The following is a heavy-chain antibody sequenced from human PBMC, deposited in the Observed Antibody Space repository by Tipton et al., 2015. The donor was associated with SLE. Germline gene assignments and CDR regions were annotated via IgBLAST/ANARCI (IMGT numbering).Heavy chain of an antibody. Sequence: TLSLTCAVYGGSFSGYYWSWIRQPPGKGLEWIGSIYHGGSTYYNPSLKSRVTISVDTSKNQFSLKLSSVTAADTAIYYCARDSPYDSSGYYSDYWGQGTQVTVSS. CDR1: GGSFSGYY. D-gene: IGHD3-22*01. J-gene: IGHJ4*02. V-gene: IGHV4-34*01. CDR2: IYHGGST. CDR3: ARDSPYDSSGYYSDY.